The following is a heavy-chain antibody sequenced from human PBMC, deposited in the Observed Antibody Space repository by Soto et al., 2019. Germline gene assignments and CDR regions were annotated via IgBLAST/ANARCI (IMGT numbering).Heavy chain of an antibody. Sequence: GGPLRLSCEVSGLSFISSWMSWVRQSPGKGLEWVADIDPVGSQDLYVASVMGRFTVSRDNAKKSLFLQMNSLRVEDTAFYYGARDPAWGSLDYWGVENVVTVSS. CDR2: IDPVGSQD. J-gene: IGHJ4*02. CDR1: GLSFISSW. V-gene: IGHV3-7*01. D-gene: IGHD7-27*01. CDR3: ARDPAWGSLDY.